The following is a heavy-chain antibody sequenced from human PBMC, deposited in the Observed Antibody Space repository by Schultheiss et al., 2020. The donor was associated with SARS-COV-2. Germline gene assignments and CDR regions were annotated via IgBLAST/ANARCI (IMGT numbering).Heavy chain of an antibody. CDR2: INHSGST. Sequence: SETLSLTCTVSGGSISSYYWSWIRQPPGKGLEWIGEINHSGSTNYNPSLKSRVTISVDTSKNQFSLKLSSVTAADTAVYYCARQPRGDAFDIWGQGTMVTVSS. D-gene: IGHD3-10*01. J-gene: IGHJ3*02. V-gene: IGHV4-34*01. CDR3: ARQPRGDAFDI. CDR1: GGSISSYY.